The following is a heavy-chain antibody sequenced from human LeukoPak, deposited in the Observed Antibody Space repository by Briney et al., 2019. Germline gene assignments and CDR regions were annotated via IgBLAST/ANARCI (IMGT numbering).Heavy chain of an antibody. Sequence: SVKVSCKASGFTFTSSAMQWVRQARGQRLEWIGWIVVGSGNTNYAQKIQERVTITRDMSTSTAYMELSSLRSEDTAVYFCTRFWSGYSGFYYYYMDVWGKGTTVTVSS. CDR1: GFTFTSSA. D-gene: IGHD3-3*01. CDR2: IVVGSGNT. CDR3: TRFWSGYSGFYYYYMDV. J-gene: IGHJ6*03. V-gene: IGHV1-58*02.